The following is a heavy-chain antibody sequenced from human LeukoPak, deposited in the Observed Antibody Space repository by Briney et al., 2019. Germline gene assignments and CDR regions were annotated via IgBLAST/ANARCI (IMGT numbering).Heavy chain of an antibody. V-gene: IGHV3-33*01. D-gene: IGHD2-15*01. CDR2: IWYDGSNE. Sequence: SGGSLRLSCAASGFTFSSYGMHWVRQAPGKGLEWVAIIWYDGSNEDYADSVKGRFTISRDNSKNTLYLQMNSLRVEDTAVYYCATETRDRNFDYWGQGTLVTVSS. CDR3: ATETRDRNFDY. CDR1: GFTFSSYG. J-gene: IGHJ4*02.